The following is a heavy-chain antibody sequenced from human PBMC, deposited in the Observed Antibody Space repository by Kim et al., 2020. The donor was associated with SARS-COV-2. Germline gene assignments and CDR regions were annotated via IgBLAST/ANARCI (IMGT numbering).Heavy chain of an antibody. V-gene: IGHV3-13*04. CDR3: ARASSGWYVSFDY. CDR1: GFTFSSYD. D-gene: IGHD6-19*01. Sequence: GGSLRLSCAASGFTFSSYDMYWVRQATGKGLEWVSVIGTAGDTYYPSSVKGRFTISRENAKNSLYLQMNSLRAGDTAVYYCARASSGWYVSFDYWGQGTLVTVSS. J-gene: IGHJ4*02. CDR2: IGTAGDT.